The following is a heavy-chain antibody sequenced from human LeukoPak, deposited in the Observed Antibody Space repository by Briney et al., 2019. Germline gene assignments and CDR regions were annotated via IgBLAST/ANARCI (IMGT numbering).Heavy chain of an antibody. CDR2: IYYSGST. CDR3: ARQKYYDGSGYAFDI. J-gene: IGHJ3*02. CDR1: GGSISSSSYY. V-gene: IGHV4-39*01. Sequence: PSETLSLTCTISGGSISSSSYYWGWIRQPPGKGLESIGSIYYSGSTYYNPSLKSRVTISVDTSKNQFSLKLSSVTAADTAVYYCARQKYYDGSGYAFDIWGQGTMVTVSS. D-gene: IGHD3-22*01.